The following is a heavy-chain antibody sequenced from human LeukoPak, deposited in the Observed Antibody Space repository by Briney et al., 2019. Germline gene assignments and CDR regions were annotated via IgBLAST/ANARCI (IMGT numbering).Heavy chain of an antibody. D-gene: IGHD1-7*01. CDR3: IKDLRLDLHFDTFEV. Sequence: GRSLRLSCAASGFTFDDYAMHWVRQAPGKGLEWLSSISWDSGSSVYADSVKGRFTISRDNAKNSLYLQMNGLTPGDTALYYCIKDLRLDLHFDTFEVWGQGTLVTVSS. CDR1: GFTFDDYA. V-gene: IGHV3-9*01. J-gene: IGHJ3*01. CDR2: ISWDSGSS.